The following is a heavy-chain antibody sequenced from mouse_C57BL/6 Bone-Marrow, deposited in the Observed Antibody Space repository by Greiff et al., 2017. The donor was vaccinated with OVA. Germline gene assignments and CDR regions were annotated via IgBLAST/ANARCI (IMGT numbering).Heavy chain of an antibody. Sequence: VQLQQSGAELVRPGASVTLSCKASGYTFTDYEMHWVKQTPVHGLEWIGAIEPETGGNAYNQKFKGKAILTADKSSSTAYMELRSLTSEDSAVYYCTRGYSNYYAMDYWGQGTSVTVSS. CDR1: GYTFTDYE. CDR2: IEPETGGN. D-gene: IGHD2-5*01. V-gene: IGHV1-15*01. J-gene: IGHJ4*01. CDR3: TRGYSNYYAMDY.